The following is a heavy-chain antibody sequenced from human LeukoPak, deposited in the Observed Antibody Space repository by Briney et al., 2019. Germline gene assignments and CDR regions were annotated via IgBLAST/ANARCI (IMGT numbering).Heavy chain of an antibody. CDR2: INPNSGGT. J-gene: IGHJ5*02. V-gene: IGHV1-2*02. CDR1: GYTFTSYD. Sequence: GASVKVSCKASGYTFTSYDINWVRQATGQGLEWMGWINPNSGGTNYAQKSQGRVTMTRDTSISTAYMELSRLRSDDTAVYYCARVYDILTDYSDWFDPWGQGTLVTVSS. D-gene: IGHD3-9*01. CDR3: ARVYDILTDYSDWFDP.